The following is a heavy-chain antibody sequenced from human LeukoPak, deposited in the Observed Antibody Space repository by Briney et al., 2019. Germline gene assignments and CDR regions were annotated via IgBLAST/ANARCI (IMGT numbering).Heavy chain of an antibody. D-gene: IGHD5-24*01. CDR1: GYALSESS. Sequence: ASVKVSCKVSGYALSESSIHWVRQTPGEGFEWMGGFDPEYVETTYAQKFRGRVTMTEDTSTDTAYMKLINLRSDDTAVYYCESDRSDGGYAESNGYPTFDLWGRGTLVTVSS. V-gene: IGHV1-24*01. CDR3: ESDRSDGGYAESNGYPTFDL. CDR2: FDPEYVET. J-gene: IGHJ2*01.